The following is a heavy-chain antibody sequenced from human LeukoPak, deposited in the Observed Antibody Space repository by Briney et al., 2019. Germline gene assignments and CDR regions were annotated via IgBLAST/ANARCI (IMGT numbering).Heavy chain of an antibody. CDR1: GFTFSSYA. D-gene: IGHD3-22*01. V-gene: IGHV3-23*01. Sequence: GGSLRLSCAASGFTFSSYAMSWVRQAPGKGLEWVSAISGSGGCTYYADSVKGRFTISRDNSKNTLYLQMNSLRAEDTAVYYCAKVVWDSSGSYGMDVWGQGTTVTVSS. J-gene: IGHJ6*02. CDR3: AKVVWDSSGSYGMDV. CDR2: ISGSGGCT.